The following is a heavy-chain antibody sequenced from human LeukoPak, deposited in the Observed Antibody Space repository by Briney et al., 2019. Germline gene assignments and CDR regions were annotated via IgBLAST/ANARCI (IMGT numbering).Heavy chain of an antibody. CDR1: GGSFSGYY. Sequence: QPSETLSLTCAVYGGSFSGYYWSWIRQPPGKGLEWIGEINHSGSTNYNPSLKSRVTISVDTSKNQFSLKLSSVTAADTAVYYCAYGYYFDYWGQGTLVTVSS. CDR3: AYGYYFDY. J-gene: IGHJ4*02. CDR2: INHSGST. V-gene: IGHV4-34*01. D-gene: IGHD4-17*01.